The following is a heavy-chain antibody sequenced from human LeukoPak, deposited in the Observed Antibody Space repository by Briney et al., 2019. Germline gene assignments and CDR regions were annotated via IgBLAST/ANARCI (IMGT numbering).Heavy chain of an antibody. CDR3: ARGGIQVSGIDEFGY. V-gene: IGHV3-13*01. CDR1: GFTFIDYD. J-gene: IGHJ4*02. CDR2: IGIRGDT. Sequence: GGSLRLSCAASGFTFIDYDMHWVRQVIGKGLEWVSAIGIRGDTHYSGSVKGRFTISRENAESSLYLQMNSLGAEDTAVYYCARGGIQVSGIDEFGYWGQGTLVPVSS. D-gene: IGHD6-19*01.